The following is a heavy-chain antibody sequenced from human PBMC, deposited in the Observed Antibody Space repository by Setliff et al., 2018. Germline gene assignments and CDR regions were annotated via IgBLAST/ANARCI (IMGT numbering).Heavy chain of an antibody. CDR3: ARGGYSHGYGTPKTFDY. V-gene: IGHV3-30*04. CDR1: GFTFSSYA. D-gene: IGHD5-18*01. CDR2: ISYDGSNK. J-gene: IGHJ4*02. Sequence: GASVKVSCKDSGFTFSSYAMHWVRQAPGKGLEWVAVISYDGSNKYYADSVKGRFTISRDNSKNTLYLQMNSLRAEDTAVYYCARGGYSHGYGTPKTFDYWGQGTLVTVSS.